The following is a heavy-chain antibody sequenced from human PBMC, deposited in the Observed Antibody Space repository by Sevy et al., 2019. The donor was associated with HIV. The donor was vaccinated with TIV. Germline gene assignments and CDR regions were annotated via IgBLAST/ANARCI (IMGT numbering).Heavy chain of an antibody. CDR1: GASVSSSSYY. V-gene: IGHV4-61*01. Sequence: SETLSLTCTVSGASVSSSSYYWSWIRQPPGKGLEWIGYNYNSGSTNYNPSLKDRVTISIDTSKNQYSLKLTNVTAVYTAMYFCARATAWSLFVWGQGTPVTVSS. D-gene: IGHD1-1*01. CDR3: ARATAWSLFV. J-gene: IGHJ4*02. CDR2: NYNSGST.